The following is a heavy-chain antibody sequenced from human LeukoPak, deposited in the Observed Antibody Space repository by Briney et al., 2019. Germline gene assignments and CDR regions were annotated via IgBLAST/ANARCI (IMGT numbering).Heavy chain of an antibody. J-gene: IGHJ4*02. D-gene: IGHD1-1*01. V-gene: IGHV3-23*01. CDR1: GFTFSNYA. CDR3: ARSAYGWNEQFDS. Sequence: PGGSLRLSCAASGFTFSNYAMSWVRQAPGKGLEWVSAIDASGGSTAHADSVRGRFTISRDNSKNTLYMQMNTLRAEDTAVYFCARSAYGWNEQFDSWGPGTLVTVSS. CDR2: IDASGGST.